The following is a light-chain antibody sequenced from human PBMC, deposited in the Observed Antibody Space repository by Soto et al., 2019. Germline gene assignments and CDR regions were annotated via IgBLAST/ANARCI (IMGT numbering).Light chain of an antibody. CDR2: EVS. Sequence: QCALTQPTSASGSPGQSVTISCTGTSSDVGGYNYVSWYQQHPGKAPKFLIFEVSRRPSGVPDRFSGSKSGNTASLTVSGLQVDDEADYYCSSYAGSNNPVIFGGGTKLTVL. V-gene: IGLV2-8*01. CDR1: SSDVGGYNY. J-gene: IGLJ2*01. CDR3: SSYAGSNNPVI.